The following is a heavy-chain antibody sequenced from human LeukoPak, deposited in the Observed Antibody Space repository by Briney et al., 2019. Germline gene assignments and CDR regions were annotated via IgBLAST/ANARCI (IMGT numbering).Heavy chain of an antibody. D-gene: IGHD6-13*01. CDR2: IIPILGIA. CDR1: GGTFSSYA. J-gene: IGHJ6*02. V-gene: IGHV1-69*04. CDR3: AREQQLVRDGYYYYGMDV. Sequence: ASVKVSCKASGGTFSSYAISWVRQAPGQGLEWMGRIIPILGIANYAQKFQGRVTITADKSTSTAYMELSSLGSEDTAVYYCAREQQLVRDGYYYYGMDVWGQGTTVTVSS.